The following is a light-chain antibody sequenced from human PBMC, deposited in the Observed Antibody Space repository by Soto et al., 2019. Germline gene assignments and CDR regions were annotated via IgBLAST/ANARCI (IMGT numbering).Light chain of an antibody. CDR3: QQRTNLPLT. V-gene: IGKV3-11*01. CDR2: DVS. CDR1: QSVSNS. Sequence: EIVLTQSPATLSLSPGERATLSCWASQSVSNSLAWYQQRPGQSPRLLIYDVSTRATGIPARFGGSGSGTDFTLTISSLETEDFAVYYCQQRTNLPLTFGGGTKVDIK. J-gene: IGKJ4*01.